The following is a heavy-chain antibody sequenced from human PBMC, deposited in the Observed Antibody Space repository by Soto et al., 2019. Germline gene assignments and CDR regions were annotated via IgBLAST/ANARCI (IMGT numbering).Heavy chain of an antibody. V-gene: IGHV1-3*01. CDR2: INAANGNT. CDR1: GYTFTSYA. Sequence: GASVKVSCKASGYTFTSYAMHWVRQAPGQRLEYMGWINAANGNTKYSQKFQGRVTITRDTSANTVYMELSSLRSEDTAVYYCVRDHFFCSSPSCYARTFGMDVWGQGTSVTVSS. CDR3: VRDHFFCSSPSCYARTFGMDV. J-gene: IGHJ6*02. D-gene: IGHD2-2*01.